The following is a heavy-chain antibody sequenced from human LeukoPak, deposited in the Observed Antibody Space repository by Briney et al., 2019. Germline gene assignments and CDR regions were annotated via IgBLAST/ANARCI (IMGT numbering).Heavy chain of an antibody. Sequence: TGGSLRLSCAASGFTFSSYEMNWVRQAPGKGLEWVSYISSSGSTIYYADSVKGRFTISRDNAKNSLYLQMNSLRAEDTAVYYCARIYSGNFDYWGQGTLVTVSS. CDR1: GFTFSSYE. J-gene: IGHJ4*02. V-gene: IGHV3-48*03. CDR2: ISSSGSTI. D-gene: IGHD3-10*01. CDR3: ARIYSGNFDY.